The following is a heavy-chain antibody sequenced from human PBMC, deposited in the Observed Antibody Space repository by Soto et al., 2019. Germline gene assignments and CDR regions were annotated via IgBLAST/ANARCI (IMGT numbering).Heavy chain of an antibody. CDR2: IYYSGST. J-gene: IGHJ6*02. D-gene: IGHD3-3*01. V-gene: IGHV4-31*03. Sequence: SETLSLTCTVSGGSISSGGYYWIWLRQHPGKGLEWIAYIYYSGSTYYNPSLKSRVTISVDTSKNQFSLKLSSVTAADTAVYYCARVVREITIFGVVIILHGMDVWGQGTTVTVSS. CDR3: ARVVREITIFGVVIILHGMDV. CDR1: GGSISSGGYY.